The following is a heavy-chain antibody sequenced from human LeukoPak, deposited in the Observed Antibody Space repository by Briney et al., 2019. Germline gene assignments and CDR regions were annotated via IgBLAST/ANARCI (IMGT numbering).Heavy chain of an antibody. CDR1: GFTFISYE. D-gene: IGHD2-8*02. J-gene: IGHJ1*01. Sequence: GGSLRLSCETSGFTFISYEMSWVRQVPGKGLEWVSYIVSTGARKLYADSVKGRFTISRDNARKSLYLEMNSLRAEDTAIYYCVGSLVPREHWGQGTLVIVSS. CDR3: VGSLVPREH. CDR2: IVSTGARK. V-gene: IGHV3-48*03.